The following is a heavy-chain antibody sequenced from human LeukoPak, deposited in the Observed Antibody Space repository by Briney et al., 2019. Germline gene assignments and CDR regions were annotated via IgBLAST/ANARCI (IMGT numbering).Heavy chain of an antibody. CDR2: ISSSGSTI. D-gene: IGHD2-2*01. Sequence: PGGSLRLSCAASGFTFSDYYMSWIRQAPGKGLEWVSYISSSGSTIYYADSVKGRFAISRDNAKNSLYLQMNSLRAEDTAVYYCARVGLSPIDAFDIWGQGTMVTVSS. CDR3: ARVGLSPIDAFDI. J-gene: IGHJ3*02. CDR1: GFTFSDYY. V-gene: IGHV3-11*01.